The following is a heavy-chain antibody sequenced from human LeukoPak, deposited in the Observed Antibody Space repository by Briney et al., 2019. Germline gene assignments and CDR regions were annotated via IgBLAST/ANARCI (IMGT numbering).Heavy chain of an antibody. J-gene: IGHJ4*02. CDR2: IYYSGST. CDR3: ARVLPPAANRAPYYFDY. D-gene: IGHD2-2*01. V-gene: IGHV4-39*01. CDR1: GGSISSSSYH. Sequence: PSGTLSLTCTVSGGSISSSSYHWGWIRQPPGKGLEWIGSIYYSGSTYYNPSLQSRVTISVDTSKNQFSLKLTSVTAADTAVYYCARVLPPAANRAPYYFDYWGQGTLVTVSS.